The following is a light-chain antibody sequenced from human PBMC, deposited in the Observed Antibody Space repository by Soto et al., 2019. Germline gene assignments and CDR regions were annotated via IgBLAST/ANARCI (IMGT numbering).Light chain of an antibody. Sequence: EIVLTQSPATLSLSPGERATLSCRASQSIRNYLAWYQQKPGQSPRLLIYDASNRATDVPARFSGSGSGTDFTRSISSLEPDDFAVYFCQQRSNWPLTFGPGTKWDIK. CDR2: DAS. V-gene: IGKV3-11*01. CDR1: QSIRNY. J-gene: IGKJ3*01. CDR3: QQRSNWPLT.